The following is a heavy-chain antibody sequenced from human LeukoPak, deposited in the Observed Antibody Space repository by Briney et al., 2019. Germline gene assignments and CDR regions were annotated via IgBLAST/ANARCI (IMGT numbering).Heavy chain of an antibody. Sequence: GESLKISCKGSGYSLTSDWIGWVRQMPGKGLEWMGIIYPGDSDTRYSPSFQGQVTISADKSISTAYLQWSSLKASDTAMYYCARLEKDYSNYYYYYYMDVWGKGTTVTISS. D-gene: IGHD4-11*01. CDR2: IYPGDSDT. CDR3: ARLEKDYSNYYYYYYMDV. CDR1: GYSLTSDW. J-gene: IGHJ6*03. V-gene: IGHV5-51*01.